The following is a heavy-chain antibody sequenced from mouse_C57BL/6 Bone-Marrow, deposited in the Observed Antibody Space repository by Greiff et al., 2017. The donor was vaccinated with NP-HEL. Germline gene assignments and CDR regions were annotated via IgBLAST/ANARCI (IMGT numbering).Heavy chain of an antibody. CDR3: ARGAWFAY. V-gene: IGHV5-6*01. CDR2: ISSGGSYP. Sequence: EVKLMESGGDLVKPGGSLKLSCAASGFTFSSYGMSWVRQTPDKRLEWVATISSGGSYPYYPDSVKGRFTISRDNAKNTLYLQMSSLKSEDTAMYYCARGAWFAYWGQGTLVTVSA. CDR1: GFTFSSYG. J-gene: IGHJ3*01.